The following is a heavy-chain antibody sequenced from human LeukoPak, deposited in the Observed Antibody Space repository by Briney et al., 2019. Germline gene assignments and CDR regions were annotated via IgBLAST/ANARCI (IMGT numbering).Heavy chain of an antibody. Sequence: PGGSLRLFCAASGFTFSSYGMHWVRQAPGKGLEGVAFIRYDGNNKYYADSVKRQFTISRDNAKNSLYLQMNSLRAEDTAVYYCARITMVRGVISYYYMDVWGKGTTVTISS. CDR1: GFTFSSYG. CDR3: ARITMVRGVISYYYMDV. J-gene: IGHJ6*03. CDR2: IRYDGNNK. D-gene: IGHD3-10*01. V-gene: IGHV3-30*02.